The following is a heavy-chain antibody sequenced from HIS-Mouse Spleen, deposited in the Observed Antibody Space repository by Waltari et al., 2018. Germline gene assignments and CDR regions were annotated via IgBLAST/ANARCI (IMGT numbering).Heavy chain of an antibody. Sequence: QLQLQESGPGLVKPSETLSLTCPVSGGSISSSSYDWGWIRQPPGKGLGWIGSSDYSGQPDYHRSLKGRVTISVETSKNQFPLKLSAVTAADTAVYYCAREIPYSSSWYDWYFDLWGRGTLVTVSS. V-gene: IGHV4-39*07. CDR3: AREIPYSSSWYDWYFDL. CDR1: GGSISSSSYD. J-gene: IGHJ2*01. CDR2: SDYSGQP. D-gene: IGHD6-13*01.